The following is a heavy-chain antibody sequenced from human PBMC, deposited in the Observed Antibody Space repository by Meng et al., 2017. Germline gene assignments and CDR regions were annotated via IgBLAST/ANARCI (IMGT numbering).Heavy chain of an antibody. V-gene: IGHV1-69*06. CDR3: HSGWYQAGDDY. CDR1: GGNFSSYA. Sequence: QVPRGQTGVEVKKPGSSVKVSCKASGGNFSSYAISWVRQAPGQGLEWMGGIIPIFGTANYAQKFQGRVTITADKSTSTAYMELSSLRSEDTAVYYCHSGWYQAGDDYWGQGTLVTVSS. D-gene: IGHD6-19*01. J-gene: IGHJ4*02. CDR2: IIPIFGTA.